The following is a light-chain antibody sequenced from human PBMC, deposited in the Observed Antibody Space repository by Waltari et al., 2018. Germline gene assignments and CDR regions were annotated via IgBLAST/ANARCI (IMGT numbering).Light chain of an antibody. Sequence: QSALTQPASVSASPGQSITISCTGTSGDVGGYDYVSWYQQHPGKAPQLIIYDVNKRPSGFSYRFSAAKSGNTSSLTIFGLQAEDEADYYCISYTSTTTYVVVVGGTKLTVL. CDR1: SGDVGGYDY. J-gene: IGLJ2*01. CDR2: DVN. V-gene: IGLV2-14*03. CDR3: ISYTSTTTYVV.